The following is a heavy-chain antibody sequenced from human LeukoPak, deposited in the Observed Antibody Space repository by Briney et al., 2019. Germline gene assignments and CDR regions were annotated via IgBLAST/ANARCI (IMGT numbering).Heavy chain of an antibody. CDR3: ARDESGSYSLDY. D-gene: IGHD1-26*01. CDR1: GDSISSYY. V-gene: IGHV4-59*01. Sequence: SETLSLTCTVSGDSISSYYWSWIRQPPGKGLEWIGYIYYSGSTNYNPSLKSRVTISVDTSKNQFSLKLSSVTAADTAVYYCARDESGSYSLDYWGQGTLVTVSS. CDR2: IYYSGST. J-gene: IGHJ4*02.